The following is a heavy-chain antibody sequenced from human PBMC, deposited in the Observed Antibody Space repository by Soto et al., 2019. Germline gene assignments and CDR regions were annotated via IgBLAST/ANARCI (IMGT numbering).Heavy chain of an antibody. V-gene: IGHV4-59*01. CDR1: GGSISPYY. CDR3: ATSGRTGLYRNQFDY. J-gene: IGHJ4*02. D-gene: IGHD2-15*01. CDR2: IYYSGIT. Sequence: SETLSLTCSVSGGSISPYYYSWIRQPPGKGLEWIGYIYYSGITNYNPSLKSRVTMSIDMSKNQFSLQLNSVTAADTAVYYCATSGRTGLYRNQFDYWGQGTLVTVSS.